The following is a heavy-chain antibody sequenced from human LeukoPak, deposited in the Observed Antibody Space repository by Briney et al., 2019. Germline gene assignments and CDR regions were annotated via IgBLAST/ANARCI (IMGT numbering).Heavy chain of an antibody. J-gene: IGHJ5*02. V-gene: IGHV3-73*01. CDR3: TFDSGWYRGPNWFDP. Sequence: GGSLKLSCAASGCTFSGSAMHWVRQASGKGLEWVGRIRSKANSYATAYAASVKGRFTISRDDSKNTAYLQMNSLKTEDTAVYYCTFDSGWYRGPNWFDPWGQGTLVTVSS. CDR1: GCTFSGSA. D-gene: IGHD6-19*01. CDR2: IRSKANSYAT.